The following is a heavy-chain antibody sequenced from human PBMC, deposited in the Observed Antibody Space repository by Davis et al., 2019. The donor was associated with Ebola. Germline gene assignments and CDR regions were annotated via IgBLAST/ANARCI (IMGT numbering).Heavy chain of an antibody. Sequence: MPSETLSLTCAVSGGSISSGGYSWSWIRQPPGKGLGGIGYIYHSGSTYYNPTLKSRVTITVDRSKNQFSLKLGSVTAADTAVYYCARDTKYQLAYRGYFYYAMDVWAKEPRSPSP. V-gene: IGHV4-30-2*01. D-gene: IGHD2-2*02. J-gene: IGHJ6*02. CDR1: GGSISSGGYS. CDR3: ARDTKYQLAYRGYFYYAMDV. CDR2: IYHSGST.